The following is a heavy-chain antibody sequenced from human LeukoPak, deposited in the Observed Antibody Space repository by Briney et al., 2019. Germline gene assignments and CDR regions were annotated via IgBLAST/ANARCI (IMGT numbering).Heavy chain of an antibody. V-gene: IGHV3-33*01. J-gene: IGHJ4*02. CDR1: GFTFTSYG. Sequence: GGSLRLSCAASGFTFTSYGMHWVRQAPGKGLEWVAVIWYDGSNKYYADSVEGRFTISRDNSKNTLYLQMNSLRAEDTAVYYCGRYGVVGATPDYWGQGTLVTVSP. CDR2: IWYDGSNK. D-gene: IGHD1-26*01. CDR3: GRYGVVGATPDY.